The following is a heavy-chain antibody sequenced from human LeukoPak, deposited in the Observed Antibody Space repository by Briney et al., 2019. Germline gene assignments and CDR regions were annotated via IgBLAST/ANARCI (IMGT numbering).Heavy chain of an antibody. V-gene: IGHV3-33*01. CDR1: GFTFSSYG. D-gene: IGHD6-19*01. CDR2: IWYDGSNE. J-gene: IGHJ4*02. CDR3: AREYSSGWDY. Sequence: PGRSLRLSCAASGFTFSSYGMHWVRLAPGKGLEWVAVIWYDGSNENYADSVKGRFTISRDNSKNTLYLQMNSLRAEDTAVYYCAREYSSGWDYWGQGTLVTVSS.